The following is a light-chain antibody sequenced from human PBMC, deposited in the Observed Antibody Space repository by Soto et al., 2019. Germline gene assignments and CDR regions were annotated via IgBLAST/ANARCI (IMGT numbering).Light chain of an antibody. V-gene: IGKV1-17*01. CDR3: LQHNSYPRT. Sequence: DIQMTQSPSSLSASVGDRVTITCRASXGIXXXLXWYQQRPGKAPKRLIYAASSLQSGVPSRFSGSGSGTEFTLTISSLQPEDFATYYCLQHNSYPRTFGQGTRLEIK. CDR1: XGIXXX. J-gene: IGKJ5*01. CDR2: AAS.